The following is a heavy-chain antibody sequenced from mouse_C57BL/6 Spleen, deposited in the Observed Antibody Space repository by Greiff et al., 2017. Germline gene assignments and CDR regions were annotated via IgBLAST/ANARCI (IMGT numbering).Heavy chain of an antibody. CDR3: ARLDYYGSSYRYAY. V-gene: IGHV1-52*01. CDR1: GYTFTSYW. D-gene: IGHD1-1*01. Sequence: VQLQQPGAELVRPGSSVKLSCKASGYTFTSYWMHWVKQRPIQGLEWIGNIDPSDSETHYNQKFKDKATLTVDKSSSTAYMQLSSLTSEDSAVYYCARLDYYGSSYRYAYGGQGTLVTVSA. CDR2: IDPSDSET. J-gene: IGHJ3*01.